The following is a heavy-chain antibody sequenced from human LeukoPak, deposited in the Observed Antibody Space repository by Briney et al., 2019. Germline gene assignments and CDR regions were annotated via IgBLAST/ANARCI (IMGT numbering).Heavy chain of an antibody. CDR3: ARDFTFSGGSCYRCYYYMDV. CDR1: GYTFTGYY. J-gene: IGHJ6*03. Sequence: GASVKVSCKASGYTFTGYYMHWVRQAPGQGLEWMGWISAYNGNTNYAQKLQGRVTMTTDTSTSTAYMELRSLRSDDTAVYYCARDFTFSGGSCYRCYYYMDVWGKGTTVTISS. CDR2: ISAYNGNT. D-gene: IGHD2-15*01. V-gene: IGHV1-18*04.